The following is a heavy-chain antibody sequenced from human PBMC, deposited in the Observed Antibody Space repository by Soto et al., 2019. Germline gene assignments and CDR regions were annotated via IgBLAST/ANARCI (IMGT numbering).Heavy chain of an antibody. Sequence: QVQLVQSGAEVKKPGASVKVSCKASGYTFTSYAMHWVRQAPGQRLEWMGWINAGNGNTKYSQKVQGRLTVTRDTSASTAYMELSSLRSEDTAVYYCARTSRYYLYYYWGQGTLVTVSS. CDR1: GYTFTSYA. D-gene: IGHD3-22*01. CDR3: ARTSRYYLYYY. V-gene: IGHV1-3*01. J-gene: IGHJ4*02. CDR2: INAGNGNT.